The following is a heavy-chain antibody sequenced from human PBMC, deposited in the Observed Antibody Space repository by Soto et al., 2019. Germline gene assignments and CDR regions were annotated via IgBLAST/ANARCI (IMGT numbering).Heavy chain of an antibody. J-gene: IGHJ3*02. Sequence: GASVKVSCKASVGTFSSYAISWVRQAPGQGLEWMGGIIPIFGTANYAQKFQGRVTITADKSTSTAYMELSSLRSEDTAVYYCARAADSSGYYYDAFDIWGQGTMVTVSS. D-gene: IGHD3-22*01. CDR3: ARAADSSGYYYDAFDI. CDR1: VGTFSSYA. V-gene: IGHV1-69*06. CDR2: IIPIFGTA.